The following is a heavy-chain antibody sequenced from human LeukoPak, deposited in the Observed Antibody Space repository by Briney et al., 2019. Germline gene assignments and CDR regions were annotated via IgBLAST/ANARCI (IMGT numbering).Heavy chain of an antibody. J-gene: IGHJ4*02. CDR1: GYTFTSYY. CDR2: INPSGGST. V-gene: IGHV1-46*01. Sequence: ASVTVSFTASGYTFTSYYMHWVRQAPGQGLEWMGIINPSGGSTSYAQKFQGRVTITRDTSTGTVYMELSSLRSEDTAVYYCARVGGDYVFDYWGQGTLVTVSS. D-gene: IGHD4-17*01. CDR3: ARVGGDYVFDY.